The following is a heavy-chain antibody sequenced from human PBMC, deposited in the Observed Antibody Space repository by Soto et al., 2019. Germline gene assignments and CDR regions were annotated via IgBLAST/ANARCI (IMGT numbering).Heavy chain of an antibody. Sequence: TLSLTCTVSGGSISNADYYWSWVRQPPGKGLEWIGYIYYSGSTYYNPSLKSRVTISLDTSKNQFSLKLSSVTAADTALYYCARLQGYSYGSDIVQDFWGQGTPVTVSS. CDR3: ARLQGYSYGSDIVQDF. D-gene: IGHD5-18*01. J-gene: IGHJ4*02. CDR2: IYYSGST. CDR1: GGSISNADYY. V-gene: IGHV4-30-4*01.